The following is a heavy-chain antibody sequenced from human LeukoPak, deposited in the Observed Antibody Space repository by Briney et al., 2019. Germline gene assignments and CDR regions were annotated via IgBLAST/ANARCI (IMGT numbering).Heavy chain of an antibody. J-gene: IGHJ4*02. CDR2: INPSGGST. CDR3: ARGDILTTGWRTFDY. V-gene: IGHV1-46*01. CDR1: GYTFTSYY. Sequence: ASVKVSCKASGYTFTSYYMHWVRQAPGQGLEWMGIINPSGGSTSYAQKFQGRVTMTRDMSTSTVYMELSSLRSDDTAVYYCARGDILTTGWRTFDYWGQGTLVTVSS. D-gene: IGHD3-9*01.